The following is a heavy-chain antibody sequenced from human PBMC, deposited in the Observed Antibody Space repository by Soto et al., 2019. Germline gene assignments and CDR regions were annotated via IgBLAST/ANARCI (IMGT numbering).Heavy chain of an antibody. CDR1: GFTFSSYG. J-gene: IGHJ4*02. V-gene: IGHV3-33*01. CDR2: IWYDGSNK. Sequence: QVQLVESGGGVVQPGRSLRLSCAASGFTFSSYGMHWVRQAPGKGLEWVAVIWYDGSNKYYADSVKGRFTISRDNSKNTLYLRMNSLRAEDTAVYYCARDRAGIAAAGFYFDYWGQGTLVTVSS. D-gene: IGHD6-13*01. CDR3: ARDRAGIAAAGFYFDY.